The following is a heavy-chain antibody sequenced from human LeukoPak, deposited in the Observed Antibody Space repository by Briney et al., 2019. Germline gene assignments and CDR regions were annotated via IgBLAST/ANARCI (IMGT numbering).Heavy chain of an antibody. J-gene: IGHJ4*02. Sequence: PSETLSLTCTVSGGSISSSSYYWGWIRQPPGKGLEWIGSIYYSGSTYYNPSLKSRVTISVDTSKNQFSLKLSSVTAADTAVYYCARDPHGGELLGARAGWSQGTLVTVSS. D-gene: IGHD1-26*01. CDR1: GGSISSSSYY. CDR2: IYYSGST. V-gene: IGHV4-39*07. CDR3: ARDPHGGELLGARAG.